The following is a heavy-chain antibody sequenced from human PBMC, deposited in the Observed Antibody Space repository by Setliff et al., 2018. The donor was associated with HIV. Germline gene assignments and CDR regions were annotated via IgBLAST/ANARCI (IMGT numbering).Heavy chain of an antibody. CDR2: IIPMVNIA. V-gene: IGHV1-69*10. Sequence: SVKVSCKASGGNFNNYAITWVRQAPGQGLEWMGGIIPMVNIANYAQKFQGRVIITADKSTSTAYMEVRSLRSEDTAMYFCARGSAVVTAKLDYWGQGTQVTVSS. D-gene: IGHD2-21*02. CDR1: GGNFNNYA. CDR3: ARGSAVVTAKLDY. J-gene: IGHJ4*02.